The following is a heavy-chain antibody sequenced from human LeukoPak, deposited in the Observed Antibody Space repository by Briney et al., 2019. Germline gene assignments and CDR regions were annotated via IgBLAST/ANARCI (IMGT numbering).Heavy chain of an antibody. CDR3: KSGGAAPGSFDY. D-gene: IGHD1-1*01. Sequence: PGGSLRLSWAASGFTFSRYWMSWMRQAPGKGLEWVANIKYDGYEEYYVDSVKGRFTISRDNTKNSLYLQLNSLRVDDTAVYYCKSGGAAPGSFDYWGQGTLVTVSP. J-gene: IGHJ4*02. CDR1: GFTFSRYW. V-gene: IGHV3-7*01. CDR2: IKYDGYEE.